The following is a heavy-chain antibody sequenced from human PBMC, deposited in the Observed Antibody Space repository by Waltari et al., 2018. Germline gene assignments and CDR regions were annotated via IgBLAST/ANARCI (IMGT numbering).Heavy chain of an antibody. J-gene: IGHJ4*02. V-gene: IGHV1-2*02. CDR1: GYTFTGYY. CDR2: INPNSGGT. CDR3: ARGAGYNWNYVVDY. Sequence: QVQLVQSGAEVKKPGASVKVSCKASGYTFTGYYMHWVRQAPGQGLEWMGLINPNSGGTNYAQKCQGRVTMTRDTSISTAYMELSRLRSDDTAVYYCARGAGYNWNYVVDYWGQGTLVTVSS. D-gene: IGHD1-7*01.